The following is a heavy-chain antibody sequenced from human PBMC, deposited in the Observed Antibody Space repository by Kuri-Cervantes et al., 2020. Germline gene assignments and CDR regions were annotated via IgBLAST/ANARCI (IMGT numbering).Heavy chain of an antibody. V-gene: IGHV1-58*01. CDR2: IVVGSGNT. D-gene: IGHD3-10*01. CDR3: AKPGSGGRMVRGVIPPFDY. CDR1: GFTFTSSA. J-gene: IGHJ4*02. Sequence: SVKVSCKASGFTFTSSAVQWVRQARGQRLEWIGWIVVGSGNTNYAQKFQERVTITRDMSTSTAYMELSSLRSEDTAVYYCAKPGSGGRMVRGVIPPFDYWGQGTLVTVSS.